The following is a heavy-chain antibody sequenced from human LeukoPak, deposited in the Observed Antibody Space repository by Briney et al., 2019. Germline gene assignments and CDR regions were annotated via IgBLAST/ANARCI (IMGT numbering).Heavy chain of an antibody. CDR3: AKDPSRPLWFGEPHDY. CDR1: GFTFSSYA. Sequence: GGSLRLSCAASGFTFSSYAMSWVRQAPGKGLEWVSAISGSGGSTYDADSVKGRFTISRDNSKNTLYLQMNSLRAEDTAVYYCAKDPSRPLWFGEPHDYWGQGTLVTVSS. CDR2: ISGSGGST. D-gene: IGHD3-10*01. J-gene: IGHJ4*02. V-gene: IGHV3-23*01.